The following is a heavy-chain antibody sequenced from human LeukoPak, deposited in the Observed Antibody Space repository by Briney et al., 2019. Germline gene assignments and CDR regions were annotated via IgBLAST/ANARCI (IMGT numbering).Heavy chain of an antibody. J-gene: IGHJ6*03. D-gene: IGHD3-22*01. CDR3: ARDQRDSSGYYSYYYYYYYMDV. CDR2: IGAYNGNT. Sequence: ASVKVSCKASGYTFTSYGISWVRQAPGQGLEWMGWIGAYNGNTNYAQKLQGRVTMTTDTSTSTAYMELRSLRSDDTAVYYCARDQRDSSGYYSYYYYYYYMDVWGKGTTVTISS. CDR1: GYTFTSYG. V-gene: IGHV1-18*01.